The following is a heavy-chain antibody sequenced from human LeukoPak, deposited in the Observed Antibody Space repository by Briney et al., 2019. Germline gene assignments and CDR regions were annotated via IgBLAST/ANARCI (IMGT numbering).Heavy chain of an antibody. D-gene: IGHD6-13*01. J-gene: IGHJ5*02. CDR1: GYTFTGYY. Sequence: ASVKVSCKASGYTFTGYYMHWVRQAPGQGLEWMGWINPNSGGTNYAQKLQGRVTMTTDTSTSTAYMELRSLRSDDTAVYYCATTDIAAAVLGNWFDPWGQGTLVTVSS. CDR2: INPNSGGT. CDR3: ATTDIAAAVLGNWFDP. V-gene: IGHV1-2*02.